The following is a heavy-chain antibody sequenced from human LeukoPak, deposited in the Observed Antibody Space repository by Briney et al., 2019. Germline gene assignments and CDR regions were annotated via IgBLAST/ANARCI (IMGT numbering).Heavy chain of an antibody. J-gene: IGHJ4*02. CDR3: ARAHYDILTGYYVPPYYFDY. D-gene: IGHD3-9*01. CDR2: IIPILGIA. V-gene: IGHV1-69*02. CDR1: GGTFTGYY. Sequence: SVKVSCKASGGTFTGYYMHWVRQAPGQGLEWMGRIIPILGIANYAQKFQGRVTITADKSTSTAYMELSSLRSEDTAVYYCARAHYDILTGYYVPPYYFDYWGQGTLVTVSS.